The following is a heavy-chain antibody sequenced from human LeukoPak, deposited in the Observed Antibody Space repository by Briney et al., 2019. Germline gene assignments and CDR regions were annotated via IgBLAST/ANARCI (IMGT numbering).Heavy chain of an antibody. V-gene: IGHV1-18*03. D-gene: IGHD2-15*01. CDR3: ARGSGRYCSGGSCRQTRFDY. Sequence: GASVKVSCKASGYTFTSYGVSWVRQAPGQGLEWMGWISAYNGNTNYAQNLQGRVTMTTDTSTSTAYMELSSLRSEDMAVYYCARGSGRYCSGGSCRQTRFDYWGQGTLVTVSS. J-gene: IGHJ4*02. CDR2: ISAYNGNT. CDR1: GYTFTSYG.